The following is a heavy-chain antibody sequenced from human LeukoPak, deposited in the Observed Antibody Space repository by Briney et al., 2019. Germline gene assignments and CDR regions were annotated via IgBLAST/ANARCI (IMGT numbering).Heavy chain of an antibody. J-gene: IGHJ4*02. CDR3: ARKWFGEISEFDS. CDR1: GHSFTRYG. Sequence: ASVKVSCKASGHSFTRYGITWVRQAPGQGLEWMGWIENGKIEYAQKVQGRVTMTTETSTSTAYMELKSLRSDDTAVYYCARKWFGEISEFDSWGQGTLVTVSS. CDR2: IENGKI. D-gene: IGHD3-10*01. V-gene: IGHV1-18*04.